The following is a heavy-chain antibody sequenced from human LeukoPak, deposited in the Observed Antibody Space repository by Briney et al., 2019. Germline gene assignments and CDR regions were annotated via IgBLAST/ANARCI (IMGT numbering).Heavy chain of an antibody. V-gene: IGHV4-34*01. CDR3: ARGRPYSGDFWSGSGYYYGMDV. J-gene: IGHJ6*02. Sequence: SETLSLTCTVSGGSISSYYWSWIRQPPGKGLEWIGEINHSGSTNYNPSLKSRVTISVDTSKNQFSLKLSSVTAADTAVYYCARGRPYSGDFWSGSGYYYGMDVWGQGTTVTVSS. CDR1: GGSISSYY. CDR2: INHSGST. D-gene: IGHD3-3*01.